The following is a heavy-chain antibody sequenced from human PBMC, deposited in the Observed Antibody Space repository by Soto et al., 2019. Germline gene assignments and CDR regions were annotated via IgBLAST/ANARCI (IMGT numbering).Heavy chain of an antibody. J-gene: IGHJ4*02. V-gene: IGHV1-2*04. CDR3: ARSPSITIFGVVTPYYFDY. CDR1: GYTFTGYY. D-gene: IGHD3-3*01. Sequence: ASVKVSCKASGYTFTGYYMHWVRQAPGQGLEWMGWINPNSGGTNYAQKFQGWVSMTRDTSISTAYMELSRLRSDDTAVYYCARSPSITIFGVVTPYYFDYWGQGTLVTVSS. CDR2: INPNSGGT.